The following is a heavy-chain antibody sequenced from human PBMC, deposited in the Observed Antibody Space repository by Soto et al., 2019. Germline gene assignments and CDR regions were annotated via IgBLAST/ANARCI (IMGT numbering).Heavy chain of an antibody. J-gene: IGHJ6*02. CDR1: GGSISSGDYY. CDR2: IYYSGST. Sequence: QVQLQESGPGLVKPSQTLSLTCTVSGGSISSGDYYWSWIRQPPGKGLEWIGYIYYSGSTYYNPSLKRRVTLSVDPSNNPFSLKLSSVTAADTAVYYCARAPDGADQLDVWGQGTTVTVSS. V-gene: IGHV4-30-4*01. CDR3: ARAPDGADQLDV. D-gene: IGHD4-17*01.